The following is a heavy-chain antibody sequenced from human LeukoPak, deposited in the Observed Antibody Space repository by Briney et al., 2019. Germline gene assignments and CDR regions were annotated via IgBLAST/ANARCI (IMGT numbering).Heavy chain of an antibody. CDR1: GGSISSSNW. Sequence: SGTLSLTCAVSGGSISSSNWWSWVRQPPGKGLEWIGEIYHSGSSNHSPSLKSRVTISVDKSENQFSPKLSSVTAADTAVYYCARVHYGDYPFYYYGMDVWGQGTTVTVSS. J-gene: IGHJ6*02. CDR3: ARVHYGDYPFYYYGMDV. CDR2: IYHSGSS. V-gene: IGHV4-4*02. D-gene: IGHD4-17*01.